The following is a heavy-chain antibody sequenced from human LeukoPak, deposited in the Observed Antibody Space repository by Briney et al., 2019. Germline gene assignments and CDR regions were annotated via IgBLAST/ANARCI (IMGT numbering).Heavy chain of an antibody. CDR2: IYSGGGST. D-gene: IGHD5-18*01. Sequence: GGSLRLSCAASGFTVSTNYLSWVRQVPGEGLEWVSVIYSGGGSTYYADSVKGRFIISRDNANNTLYLQMNSLRVEDTAVYYCATGYSPGYFWGQGTLVTVSS. CDR1: GFTVSTNY. CDR3: ATGYSPGYF. J-gene: IGHJ4*02. V-gene: IGHV3-66*01.